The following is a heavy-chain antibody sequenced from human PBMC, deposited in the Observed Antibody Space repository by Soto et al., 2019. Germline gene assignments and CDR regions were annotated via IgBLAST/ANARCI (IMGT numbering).Heavy chain of an antibody. V-gene: IGHV1-8*01. CDR2: MNPNSGNT. CDR3: ARVGYCSGGSCYSFRDYNWFDP. J-gene: IGHJ5*02. D-gene: IGHD2-15*01. Sequence: ASVKVSCKTSGYTFTSYDINWVRQATGQGLEWMGWMNPNSGNTGYAQKFQGRVTMTRNTSISTAYMELSSLRSEDTAVYYCARVGYCSGGSCYSFRDYNWFDPWGQGTLVTV. CDR1: GYTFTSYD.